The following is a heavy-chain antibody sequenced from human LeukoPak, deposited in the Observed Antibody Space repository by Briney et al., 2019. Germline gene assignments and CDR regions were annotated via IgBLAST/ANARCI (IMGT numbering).Heavy chain of an antibody. CDR3: ARNYYYDSTRLYYFDY. D-gene: IGHD3-22*01. Sequence: GGSLRLSCTVSGFTFSSFGMHWVRQAPGKGLEWVAVISFGGSNKYYADSVKGRFTISRDNSKNTLYLQMNSLRAEDTSVYYCARNYYYDSTRLYYFDYWGQGTLVTVSS. J-gene: IGHJ4*02. CDR1: GFTFSSFG. V-gene: IGHV3-30*03. CDR2: ISFGGSNK.